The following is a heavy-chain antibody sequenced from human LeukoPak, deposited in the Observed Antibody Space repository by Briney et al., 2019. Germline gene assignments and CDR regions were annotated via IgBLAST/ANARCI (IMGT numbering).Heavy chain of an antibody. Sequence: GGSLRLSCAASGFTVSSNYMSWVRKAPGKGLELVSVIYSAGYTYYADSVKGRFTISRDKSKNRVYLQMNSLKTEDTAVYYCAREGSGYSYFYYMDVWGKGTTVTVSS. D-gene: IGHD3-3*01. J-gene: IGHJ6*03. V-gene: IGHV3-66*02. CDR3: AREGSGYSYFYYMDV. CDR1: GFTVSSNY. CDR2: IYSAGYT.